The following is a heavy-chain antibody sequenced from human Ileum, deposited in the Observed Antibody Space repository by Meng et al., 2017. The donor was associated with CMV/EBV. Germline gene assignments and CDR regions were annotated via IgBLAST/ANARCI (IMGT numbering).Heavy chain of an antibody. Sequence: QVQVVQSGAEVKKPGAAVTVSCKTSGYNFISNNMIWVRQAPGQGPEWMGWINTNTGNPTYAQGFTGRFVFSLDTSVSTAFLQINSLKAEDTAVYYCARDGLSGRYFDYWGQGTLVTVSS. CDR3: ARDGLSGRYFDY. CDR1: GYNFISNN. V-gene: IGHV7-4-1*02. CDR2: INTNTGNP. J-gene: IGHJ4*02. D-gene: IGHD3-3*01.